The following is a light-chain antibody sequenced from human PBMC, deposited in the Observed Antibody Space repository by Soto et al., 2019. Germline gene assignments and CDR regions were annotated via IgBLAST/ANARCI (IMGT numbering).Light chain of an antibody. CDR2: EVS. CDR3: SSFAGNNKLV. CDR1: SSDVGVYNY. V-gene: IGLV2-8*01. Sequence: QSALTQPPSASGSPGQSVTISCTGTSSDVGVYNYVSWYQQHPGKAPKLMIYEVSKRPSGVPDRFSGSKSGTTASLTFSGLQAEDEADYYCSSFAGNNKLVFGGGTKVTVL. J-gene: IGLJ2*01.